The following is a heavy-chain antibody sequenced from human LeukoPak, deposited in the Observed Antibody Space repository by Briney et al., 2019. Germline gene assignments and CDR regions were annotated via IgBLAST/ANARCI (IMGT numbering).Heavy chain of an antibody. Sequence: GASVKVSCKASGGTFSSYAISWVRQAPGQGLEWMGGIIPIFGTANYAQKFQGRVTITADESTSTAYMELSSLRSEDTAVYYCARGGSSLDAFDIWGQGTMVTVSS. CDR1: GGTFSSYA. CDR3: ARGGSSLDAFDI. D-gene: IGHD6-13*01. V-gene: IGHV1-69*13. J-gene: IGHJ3*02. CDR2: IIPIFGTA.